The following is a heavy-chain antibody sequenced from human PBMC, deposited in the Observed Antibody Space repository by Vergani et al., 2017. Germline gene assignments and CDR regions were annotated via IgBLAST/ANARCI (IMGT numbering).Heavy chain of an antibody. Sequence: QVQLVQSWAEVKKPGASVKVSCKASGYTFTGYYMHWVRQAPGQGLEWMGWINPNSGGTNYAQKFQGRVTMTRDTSISTAYMELSRLRSDDTAVYYCARAGDILTGYYKRPEYWGQGTLVTVSS. CDR3: ARAGDILTGYYKRPEY. D-gene: IGHD3-9*01. CDR2: INPNSGGT. CDR1: GYTFTGYY. J-gene: IGHJ4*02. V-gene: IGHV1-2*02.